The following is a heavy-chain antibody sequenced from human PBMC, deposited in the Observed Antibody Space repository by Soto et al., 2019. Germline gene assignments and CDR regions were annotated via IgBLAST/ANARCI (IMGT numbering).Heavy chain of an antibody. D-gene: IGHD6-13*01. CDR3: ARIKTPGIAAAGSHGMDV. CDR1: GYTFTGCY. J-gene: IGHJ6*02. Sequence: ASVKVSCKASGYTFTGCYIHWVRQAPGQGLEWMGWINPNSGGTNYAQKFQGRVTMTRDTSISTAYMELSRLRSDDTAVYYCARIKTPGIAAAGSHGMDVWGQGTTVTVSS. V-gene: IGHV1-2*02. CDR2: INPNSGGT.